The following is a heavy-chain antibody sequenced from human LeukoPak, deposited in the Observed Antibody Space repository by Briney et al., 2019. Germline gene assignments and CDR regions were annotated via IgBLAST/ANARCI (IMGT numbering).Heavy chain of an antibody. CDR2: IYYSGST. CDR3: AREEASHAFDI. J-gene: IGHJ3*02. CDR1: GGSITSYY. V-gene: IGHV4-59*01. Sequence: SETLSLTCTVSGGSITSYYWSWIRQPPGKGLEWIGYIYYSGSTNYNPSLKSRVTISVDTSKNQFSLKLSSVTAADTAVYHCAREEASHAFDIWGQGTMVTVSS.